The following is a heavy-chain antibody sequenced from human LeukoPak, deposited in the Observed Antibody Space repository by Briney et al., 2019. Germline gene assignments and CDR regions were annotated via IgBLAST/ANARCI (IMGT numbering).Heavy chain of an antibody. CDR2: INPSGGST. V-gene: IGHV1-46*01. CDR3: ARALALPYSSSWYVRQTFFDY. CDR1: GYTFTSYY. J-gene: IGHJ4*02. Sequence: ASVKVSCKASGYTFTSYYMHWVRQAPGQGLEWMGIINPSGGSTSYAQKFQGRVTMTRDMSTSTVYMELSSLRSEDTAVYYCARALALPYSSSWYVRQTFFDYLGQGTLVTVSS. D-gene: IGHD6-13*01.